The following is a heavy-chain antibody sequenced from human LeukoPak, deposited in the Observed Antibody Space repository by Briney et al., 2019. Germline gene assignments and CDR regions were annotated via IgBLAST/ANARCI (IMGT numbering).Heavy chain of an antibody. CDR1: GFTFSSYW. D-gene: IGHD5-24*01. CDR3: ARGRWLQFYYFDY. V-gene: IGHV3-7*04. J-gene: IGHJ4*02. Sequence: GGTLRLSCAASGFTFSSYWMSWVRQAPGKGLDWGANIKQGGSEKYYVDSVKGRFTISRDNAKNSLYLQMNSLRAEDTAVYYCARGRWLQFYYFDYWGQGTLVTVSS. CDR2: IKQGGSEK.